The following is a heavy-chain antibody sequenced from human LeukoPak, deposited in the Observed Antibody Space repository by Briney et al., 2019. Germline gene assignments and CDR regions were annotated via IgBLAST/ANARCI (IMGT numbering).Heavy chain of an antibody. Sequence: SQTLSLTCAISGDSVSSNSAAWNWIRQSPSRGLEWQGRTYYSSKWYNDYAVSVKSRITINPDTSKNQFSLQLNSVTPEDTAVYYCAREMQDHPFSSGWDYLDYWGQGTLVTVSS. V-gene: IGHV6-1*01. CDR2: TYYSSKWYN. CDR3: AREMQDHPFSSGWDYLDY. D-gene: IGHD6-19*01. J-gene: IGHJ4*02. CDR1: GDSVSSNSAA.